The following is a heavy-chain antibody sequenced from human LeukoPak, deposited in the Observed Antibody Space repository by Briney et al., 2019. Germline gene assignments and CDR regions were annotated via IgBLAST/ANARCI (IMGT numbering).Heavy chain of an antibody. Sequence: GASVKVSCKASGGTFSSYAISWVRQAPGQGLEWMGGIIPIFGTANYAQKFQGRVTITADESTSTAYMELSSLRSEDTAVYYCAREGVVVPAATGGDYYYYGMDVWGQGTTVTVSS. J-gene: IGHJ6*02. CDR2: IIPIFGTA. CDR1: GGTFSSYA. V-gene: IGHV1-69*13. CDR3: AREGVVVPAATGGDYYYYGMDV. D-gene: IGHD2-2*01.